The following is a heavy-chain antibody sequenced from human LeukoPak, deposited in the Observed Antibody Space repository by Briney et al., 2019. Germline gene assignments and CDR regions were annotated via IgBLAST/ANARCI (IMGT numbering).Heavy chain of an antibody. D-gene: IGHD2-15*01. CDR3: ARQRRYCSGDSCYQRTFDF. CDR2: IKQDGSEK. CDR1: GFIFSNYW. J-gene: IGHJ4*02. V-gene: IGHV3-7*01. Sequence: GGSPRLSCAASGFIFSNYWMSWVRQAPGKGLEWVANIKQDGSEKYYVDSVKGRFTISRDNAKNSVYMQMNSLRAEDTAVYSCARQRRYCSGDSCYQRTFDFWGQGTLVTVSS.